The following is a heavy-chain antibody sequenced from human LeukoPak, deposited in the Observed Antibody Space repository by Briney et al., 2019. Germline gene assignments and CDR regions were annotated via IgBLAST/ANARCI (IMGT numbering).Heavy chain of an antibody. D-gene: IGHD3-22*01. CDR3: ATSHITMIVVVTYFQH. J-gene: IGHJ1*01. CDR1: GGSISSYY. Sequence: SETLSLTCTVSGGSISSYYWSWIRQPPGKGLEWIGYIYYSGSTNYNPSLKSRVTISVDTSKNQFSLKLSSVTAEDTAVYYCATSHITMIVVVTYFQHWGQGTLVTVSS. CDR2: IYYSGST. V-gene: IGHV4-59*01.